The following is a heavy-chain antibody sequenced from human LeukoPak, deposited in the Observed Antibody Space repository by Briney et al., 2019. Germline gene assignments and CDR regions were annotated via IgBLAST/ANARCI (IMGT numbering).Heavy chain of an antibody. CDR2: IKQDGSEK. J-gene: IGHJ6*03. D-gene: IGHD6-13*01. CDR1: GFTFSSYW. CDR3: ARGANIAAAGTFYYYYYMDV. Sequence: PGGSLRLSCAASGFTFSSYWMSWVRQAPGKGLEWVANIKQDGSEKYYVDSVKGRFTTSRDNAKNSLYLQMNSLRAEDTAVYYCARGANIAAAGTFYYYYYMDVWGKGTTVTVSS. V-gene: IGHV3-7*04.